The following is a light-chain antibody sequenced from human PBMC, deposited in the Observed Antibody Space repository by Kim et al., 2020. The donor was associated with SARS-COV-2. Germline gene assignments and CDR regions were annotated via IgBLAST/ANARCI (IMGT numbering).Light chain of an antibody. CDR1: QSVSKNY. CDR2: GTS. J-gene: IGKJ1*01. Sequence: SLSPGDRATLSCRASQSVSKNYLAWYQQRPGRAPTVLIYGTSNRATGIPDRFSGSGSGTDFTLTISSLDPEDFGVYYCQQYGSSPTFGQGTKV. CDR3: QQYGSSPT. V-gene: IGKV3-20*01.